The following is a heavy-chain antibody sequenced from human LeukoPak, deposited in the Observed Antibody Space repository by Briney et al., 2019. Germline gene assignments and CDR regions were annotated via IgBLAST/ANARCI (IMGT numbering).Heavy chain of an antibody. D-gene: IGHD2-15*01. CDR2: IRYDGSNK. CDR1: GFTFGSYG. CDR3: TRNLGYCTGGGCYADY. V-gene: IGHV3-30*02. J-gene: IGHJ4*02. Sequence: GGSLRLSCAASGFTFGSYGMHWVRHAPGRGLEWVALIRYDGSNKYYADSVKGRFTISRDNSKNTLYLQMNSLRAEDTAVYYCTRNLGYCTGGGCYADYWGQGTLVAVSS.